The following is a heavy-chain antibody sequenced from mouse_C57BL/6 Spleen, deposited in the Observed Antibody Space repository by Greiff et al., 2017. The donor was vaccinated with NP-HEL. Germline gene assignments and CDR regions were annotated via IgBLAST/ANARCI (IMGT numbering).Heavy chain of an antibody. CDR1: GFTFTDYY. CDR3: ARVSYDGYMDY. Sequence: DVLLVESGGGLVQPGGSLSLSCAASGFTFTDYYMSWVRQPPGKALEWLGFISNKANGYTTEYSASVKGRFTISRDNSQSILYLQMNALRAEDSATYYCARVSYDGYMDYWGQGTTLTVSS. V-gene: IGHV7-3*01. D-gene: IGHD2-3*01. CDR2: ISNKANGYTT. J-gene: IGHJ2*01.